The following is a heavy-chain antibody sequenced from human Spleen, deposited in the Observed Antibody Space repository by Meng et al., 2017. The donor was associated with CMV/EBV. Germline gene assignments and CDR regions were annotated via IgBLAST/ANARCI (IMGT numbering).Heavy chain of an antibody. CDR3: ARLALVRLSGIWFDP. Sequence: SECIFASSRVGGVGRMPRQGLKGLGSIAPEYCDDDNSQSFQGHITISANTSISTVYLRWNSLKTSDTAMYYCARLALVRLSGIWFDPWGQGTLVTVSS. CDR2: IAPEYCDD. D-gene: IGHD3-10*01. J-gene: IGHJ5*02. V-gene: IGHV5-51*01. CDR1: ECIFASSR.